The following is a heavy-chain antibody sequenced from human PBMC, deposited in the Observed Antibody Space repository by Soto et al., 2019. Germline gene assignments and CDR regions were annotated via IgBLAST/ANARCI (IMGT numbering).Heavy chain of an antibody. Sequence: EVQLVESGGGLVKPGGSLRLSCAASGFTFSNAWMSWVRQAPGKGLEWVGRIKSKTDGGTTDYAAPVKGRFTISRDDSKNTLYLQMNSLKTEDTAVYYCTTAGYSSGWFFDYWGQGTLVTVSS. D-gene: IGHD6-19*01. CDR2: IKSKTDGGTT. J-gene: IGHJ4*02. CDR3: TTAGYSSGWFFDY. V-gene: IGHV3-15*01. CDR1: GFTFSNAW.